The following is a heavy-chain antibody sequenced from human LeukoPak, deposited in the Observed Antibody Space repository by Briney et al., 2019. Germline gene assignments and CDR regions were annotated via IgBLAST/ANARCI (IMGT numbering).Heavy chain of an antibody. D-gene: IGHD3-10*01. CDR3: VLGSPFDY. V-gene: IGHV3-74*01. CDR2: INSDGSDT. CDR1: RFTLSGYW. Sequence: GGSLGLSCAASRFTLSGYWMLWVRQAPGKGLVWVSRINSDGSDTTTADSAKGRFTISRDNAKNTLYLQMNSLRAEDTAVYYCVLGSPFDYWGQGTLVTVSS. J-gene: IGHJ4*02.